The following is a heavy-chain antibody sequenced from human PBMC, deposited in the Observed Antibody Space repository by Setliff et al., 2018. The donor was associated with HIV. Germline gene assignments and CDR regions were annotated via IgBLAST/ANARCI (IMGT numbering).Heavy chain of an antibody. Sequence: KPGGSLRLSCAASGLIFSSYEMNWVRQAPGKGLEWVSSISSSSSYIYYADSVKGRFTISRDNAKNSLYLQMNSLRAEDTAVYYCVKGGAVAVLHLYYYYYMDVWGKGTTVTVSS. J-gene: IGHJ6*03. CDR3: VKGGAVAVLHLYYYYYMDV. V-gene: IGHV3-21*01. CDR1: GLIFSSYE. D-gene: IGHD6-19*01. CDR2: ISSSSSYI.